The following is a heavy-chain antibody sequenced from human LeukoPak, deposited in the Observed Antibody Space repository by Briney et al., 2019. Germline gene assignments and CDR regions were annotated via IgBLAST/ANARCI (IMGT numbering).Heavy chain of an antibody. CDR3: ARTYYYDSSGYYPTTYFDY. Sequence: ASVKVSCKASGYTFSNYGISWVRQAPGQGLEWMGWISAYNGNTNYAQKLQGRVTMTTDTSTSTAYMELRSLRSDDTAVYYCARTYYYDSSGYYPTTYFDYWGQGTLVTVSS. V-gene: IGHV1-18*01. CDR2: ISAYNGNT. J-gene: IGHJ4*02. D-gene: IGHD3-22*01. CDR1: GYTFSNYG.